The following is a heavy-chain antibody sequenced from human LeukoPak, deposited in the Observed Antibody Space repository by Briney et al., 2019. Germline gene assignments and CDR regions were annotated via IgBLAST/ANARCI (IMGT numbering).Heavy chain of an antibody. CDR3: ARDALSDYGDYVGYFDY. Sequence: SETLSLPCTVCGGSINIYYWSWIRQPAGKGLEWIGRIYTSGSTNYNPSLKSRVTMSVDTSKNQFSLQVSSVTAADTAVYYCARDALSDYGDYVGYFDYWGQGTLVTVSS. D-gene: IGHD4-17*01. CDR1: GGSINIYY. J-gene: IGHJ4*02. V-gene: IGHV4-4*07. CDR2: IYTSGST.